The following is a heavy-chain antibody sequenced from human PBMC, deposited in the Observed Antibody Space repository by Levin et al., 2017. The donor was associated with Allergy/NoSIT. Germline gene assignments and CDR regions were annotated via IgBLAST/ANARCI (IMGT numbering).Heavy chain of an antibody. D-gene: IGHD3-10*01. CDR1: GFTFSSYG. J-gene: IGHJ4*02. CDR2: ISYDGSNK. V-gene: IGHV3-30*18. CDR3: AKDRARMVVGY. Sequence: LSLTCAASGFTFSSYGMHWVRQAPGKGLEWVAVISYDGSNKYYADSVKGRFTISRDNSKNTLYLQMNSLRAEDTAVYYCAKDRARMVVGYWGQGTLVTVSS.